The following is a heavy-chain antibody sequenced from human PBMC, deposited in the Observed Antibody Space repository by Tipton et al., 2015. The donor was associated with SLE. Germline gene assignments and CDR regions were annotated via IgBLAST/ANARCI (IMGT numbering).Heavy chain of an antibody. D-gene: IGHD2-21*02. CDR3: ARGPVTGYFAS. CDR2: IYYTGTTT. J-gene: IGHJ4*02. Sequence: LRLSCTVSGGSVSSSSKYWAWIRQPPGKGLEWIGSIYYTGTTTYYNSFLKSRVTMSVDTSKNQFSLRLTSVIAADTAVYYCARGPVTGYFASWGPGTLVTVSS. V-gene: IGHV4-39*07. CDR1: GGSVSSSSKY.